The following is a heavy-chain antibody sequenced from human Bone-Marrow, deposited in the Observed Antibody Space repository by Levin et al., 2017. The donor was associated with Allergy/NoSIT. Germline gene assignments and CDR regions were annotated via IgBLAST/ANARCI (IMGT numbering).Heavy chain of an antibody. CDR3: VRQIGFGHHYFDY. CDR1: GYSFISYW. J-gene: IGHJ4*02. D-gene: IGHD2-15*01. CDR2: IYPGDSDT. V-gene: IGHV5-51*01. Sequence: GASVKVSCKGSGYSFISYWIGWVRQMPGKGLEYMGIIYPGDSDTRYSPSFQGQVTISADRSTRTAFLQWSSLKASDTAMYYCVRQIGFGHHYFDYWGQGTLVTVSS.